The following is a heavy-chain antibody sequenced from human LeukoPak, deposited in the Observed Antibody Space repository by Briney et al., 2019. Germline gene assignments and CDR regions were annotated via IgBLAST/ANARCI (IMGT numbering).Heavy chain of an antibody. CDR2: INPSGGGT. Sequence: ASVKVSCKTSGYTFTTYFMHWVRQAPGQGLEWMGTINPSGGGTTYAQKFQGRVILTRDTSTSTVYMELSSLTSEDTAVYYCTTAAYGGFFDYWGQGTLVTVSS. J-gene: IGHJ4*02. V-gene: IGHV1-46*01. D-gene: IGHD3-16*01. CDR1: GYTFTTYF. CDR3: TTAAYGGFFDY.